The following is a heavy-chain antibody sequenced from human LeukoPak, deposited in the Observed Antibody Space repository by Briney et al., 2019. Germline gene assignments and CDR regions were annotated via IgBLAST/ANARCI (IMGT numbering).Heavy chain of an antibody. CDR2: ISGSGGST. CDR1: GFTFSSYA. V-gene: IGHV3-23*01. CDR3: SKAGGIVVVPAAKGNDY. D-gene: IGHD2-2*01. J-gene: IGHJ4*02. Sequence: GGSLRLSCAASGFTFSSYAMSWVRQAPGKGLEWVSAISGSGGSTYYADSVKGRFTISRDNSKNTLYLQMNSLRAEDTAVYYLSKAGGIVVVPAAKGNDYWGQGTLVTVSS.